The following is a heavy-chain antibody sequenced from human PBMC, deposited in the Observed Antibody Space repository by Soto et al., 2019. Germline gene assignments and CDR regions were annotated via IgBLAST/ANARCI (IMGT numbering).Heavy chain of an antibody. Sequence: QPGGSLRLSCAASGFTFSAYWMSWVRQAPGKGLEWVANIRQDGSEQHYMDSVKGRFTISRDNAKNSLFLQMNSLRAEDTAVYYCAKSGAYSQFDYWRQGTLVTVSS. CDR1: GFTFSAYW. V-gene: IGHV3-7*01. J-gene: IGHJ4*02. CDR2: IRQDGSEQ. D-gene: IGHD1-26*01. CDR3: AKSGAYSQFDY.